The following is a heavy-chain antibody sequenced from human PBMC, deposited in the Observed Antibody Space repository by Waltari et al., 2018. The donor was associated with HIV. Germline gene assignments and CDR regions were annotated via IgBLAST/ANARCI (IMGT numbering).Heavy chain of an antibody. CDR1: GFIFSSYR. J-gene: IGHJ3*02. Sequence: EVQLVESGGGLVKPGGSLRLSCATSGFIFSSYRMNWVRQAPGKGLEWVSSISGSPSYIYYADSVKGRFTISRDNAKNSLYLQMNSLRAEDTAVYYCARDPGGNYDSFAFDIWGQGTMVTVSS. D-gene: IGHD3-22*01. V-gene: IGHV3-21*01. CDR2: ISGSPSYI. CDR3: ARDPGGNYDSFAFDI.